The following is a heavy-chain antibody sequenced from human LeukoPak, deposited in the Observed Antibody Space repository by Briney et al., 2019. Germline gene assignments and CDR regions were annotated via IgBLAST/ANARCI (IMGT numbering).Heavy chain of an antibody. CDR3: ARLSVSMIRRDDY. CDR2: ISSSGTTI. J-gene: IGHJ4*02. Sequence: PGGSLRLSCAASGFTFSSYEMNWVRQAPGKGLEWVSYISSSGTTIYYADSVKGRVTISRDNTKNSLYLQMNSLRAEDTAVYYCARLSVSMIRRDDYWGQGTLVTVSS. D-gene: IGHD2/OR15-2a*01. V-gene: IGHV3-48*03. CDR1: GFTFSSYE.